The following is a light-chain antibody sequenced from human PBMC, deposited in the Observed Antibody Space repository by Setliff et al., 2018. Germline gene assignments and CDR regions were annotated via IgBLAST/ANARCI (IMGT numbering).Light chain of an antibody. CDR1: SSDVGGYNY. J-gene: IGLJ1*01. Sequence: QSVLTQPASVSGSPGQSITISCTGTSSDVGGYNYVSWYQQHPGKAPKLMIYDVSNRPSGVSNRFSGSKSGNTASLTISGLQAEDETDYYCCSYVRGSAYVFGTGTKV. CDR2: DVS. CDR3: CSYVRGSAYV. V-gene: IGLV2-14*03.